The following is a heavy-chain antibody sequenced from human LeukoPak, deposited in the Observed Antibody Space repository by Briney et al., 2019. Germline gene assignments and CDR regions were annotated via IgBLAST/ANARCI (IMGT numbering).Heavy chain of an antibody. CDR2: IYPGDSDT. Sequence: GESLKISXKGSGYSFTSYWIGWVRQMPGKGLEWMGIIYPGDSDTRYSPSFQGQVTISADKSISTAYLQWSSLKASDTAMYYCATLVGYSSGWYYFDYWGQGTLVTVSS. V-gene: IGHV5-51*01. J-gene: IGHJ4*02. D-gene: IGHD6-19*01. CDR3: ATLVGYSSGWYYFDY. CDR1: GYSFTSYW.